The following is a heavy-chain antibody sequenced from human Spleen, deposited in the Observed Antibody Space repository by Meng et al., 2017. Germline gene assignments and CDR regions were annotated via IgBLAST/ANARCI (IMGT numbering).Heavy chain of an antibody. CDR3: ARRDYYGPIGY. V-gene: IGHV4-39*01. Sequence: QLQLQESGPGLLKPSETLSLTCTVSGGSISSSTYYWAWIRQPPGKGLEGIGTIYYSGSTSYNPSLKSRVTISADTSNNQFSLKLSSVTAADTAVYYCARRDYYGPIGYWGQGTLVTVSS. J-gene: IGHJ4*02. D-gene: IGHD3-10*01. CDR1: GGSISSSTYY. CDR2: IYYSGST.